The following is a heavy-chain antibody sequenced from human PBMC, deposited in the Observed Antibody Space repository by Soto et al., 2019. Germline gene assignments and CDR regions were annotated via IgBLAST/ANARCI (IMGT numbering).Heavy chain of an antibody. J-gene: IGHJ6*02. Sequence: SGTLSLTCTVSGGSISSGDYYWSWIRQPPGKGLEWIGYIYYSGSTYYNPSLRSRLTRSVDTSKNQFSLKLSSVTAADTAVYCCARLGPTTVPTSYFTGNYNGMDVWGQGTTVTVSS. CDR3: ARLGPTTVPTSYFTGNYNGMDV. D-gene: IGHD4-17*01. CDR2: IYYSGST. CDR1: GGSISSGDYY. V-gene: IGHV4-30-4*01.